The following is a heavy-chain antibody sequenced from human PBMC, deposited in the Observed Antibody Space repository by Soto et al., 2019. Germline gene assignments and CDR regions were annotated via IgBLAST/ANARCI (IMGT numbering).Heavy chain of an antibody. D-gene: IGHD3-3*01. Sequence: HPGGSLRLSCAASGFTFSSYAMSWVRQAPGKGLEWVSAISGSGGSTYYADSVKGRFTISRDNSKNTLYLQMNSLRAQDTAVYYCAKCYPYDFWSGSRMTLPYYFDYWGQGTLVTVSS. CDR3: AKCYPYDFWSGSRMTLPYYFDY. J-gene: IGHJ4*02. CDR2: ISGSGGST. CDR1: GFTFSSYA. V-gene: IGHV3-23*01.